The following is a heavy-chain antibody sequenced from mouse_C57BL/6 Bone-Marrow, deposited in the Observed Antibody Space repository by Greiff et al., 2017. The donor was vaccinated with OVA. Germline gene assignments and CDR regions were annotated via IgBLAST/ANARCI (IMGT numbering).Heavy chain of an antibody. V-gene: IGHV1-82*01. Sequence: QVQLQQSGPELVKPGASVKISCKASGYAFSSSWMNWVKQRPGKGLEWIGRIYPGDGDTNYNGKFKGKATLTADKSSSTAYMQLSSLTSEDSAVYFCARWGPYYAMDYWGQGTSVTGSS. CDR2: IYPGDGDT. CDR1: GYAFSSSW. CDR3: ARWGPYYAMDY. J-gene: IGHJ4*01.